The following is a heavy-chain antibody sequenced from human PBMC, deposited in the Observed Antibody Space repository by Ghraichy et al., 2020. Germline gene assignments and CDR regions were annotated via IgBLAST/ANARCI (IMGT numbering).Heavy chain of an antibody. Sequence: GGSLNISCAASGFSFRTYGMHWVRQAPGKGLEWVAIIWHDGSNKYYADSVKGRFAISRDNSRNTLYLQMNSLRAEDTAVYYCASYNLDGFDVWGQGTTVIVSS. V-gene: IGHV3-30*02. J-gene: IGHJ3*01. CDR1: GFSFRTYG. D-gene: IGHD1-1*01. CDR2: IWHDGSNK. CDR3: ASYNLDGFDV.